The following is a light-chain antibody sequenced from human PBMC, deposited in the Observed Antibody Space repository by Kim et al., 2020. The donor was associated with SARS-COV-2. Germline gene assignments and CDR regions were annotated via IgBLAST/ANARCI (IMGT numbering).Light chain of an antibody. Sequence: SASVGDRVNIAGRASQSITTYLNWYQQKPGKAPKHLIYAASTLQTGVASRFGGSGSGTDFTLTISSLQPAEFATYYCQQNYSRPYTFGQGTKLEI. CDR1: QSITTY. V-gene: IGKV1-39*01. CDR2: AAS. J-gene: IGKJ2*01. CDR3: QQNYSRPYT.